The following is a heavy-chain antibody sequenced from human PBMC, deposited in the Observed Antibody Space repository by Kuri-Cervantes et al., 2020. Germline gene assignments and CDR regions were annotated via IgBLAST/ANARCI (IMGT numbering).Heavy chain of an antibody. CDR2: IHHTGST. J-gene: IGHJ4*02. V-gene: IGHV4-61*08. D-gene: IGHD6-19*01. CDR3: ARVAVAGTWDY. Sequence: SETLSLTCAVSGGSISSGGYSWSWIRQPPGKGLEWIGYIHHTGSTNHIPSLKSRVTISIDTSKNQFSLKLTSVIAADTAVYYCARVAVAGTWDYWGQGTLVTVSS. CDR1: GGSISSGGYS.